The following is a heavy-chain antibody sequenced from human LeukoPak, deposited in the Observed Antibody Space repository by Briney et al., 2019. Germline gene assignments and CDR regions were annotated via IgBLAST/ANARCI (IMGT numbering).Heavy chain of an antibody. CDR1: GFTFRNYA. CDR3: ARKHWNRGYYFDY. CDR2: ISSDGTTI. Sequence: PGGSLRLSCAASGFTFRNYAMSWVRQAPGKGLEWVSYISSDGTTIHYADSVKGRFTISRDNAKNSVTLQMNSLRAEDRAVYYCARKHWNRGYYFDYWGQGTLVTVSP. D-gene: IGHD1-1*01. V-gene: IGHV3-11*01. J-gene: IGHJ4*02.